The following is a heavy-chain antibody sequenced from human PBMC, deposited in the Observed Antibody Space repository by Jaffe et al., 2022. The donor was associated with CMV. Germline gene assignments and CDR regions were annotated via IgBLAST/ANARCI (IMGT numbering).Heavy chain of an antibody. CDR3: ARETGYWNSKNFDY. CDR1: GYTFTNYF. Sequence: QAQLVQSGVEVKKPGASVKVSCKTSGYTFTNYFIHWVRQAPGQGLEWMGWINPNSGATNYAQKFQGRVTMTSDTSISTAYMELSRLTSDDMAVFYCARETGYWNSKNFDYWGQGTLVTISS. V-gene: IGHV1-2*02. D-gene: IGHD1-7*01. CDR2: INPNSGAT. J-gene: IGHJ4*02.